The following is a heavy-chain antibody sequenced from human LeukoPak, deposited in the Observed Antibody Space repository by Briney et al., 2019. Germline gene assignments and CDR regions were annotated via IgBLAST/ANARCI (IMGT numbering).Heavy chain of an antibody. CDR3: ATLQAAGTGIDY. CDR1: GYTLTELS. CDR2: FDPEDGET. J-gene: IGHJ4*02. V-gene: IGHV1-24*01. Sequence: ASVKVSCKVSGYTLTELSMHWVRQAPGKGLEWMGGFDPEDGETIYAQKFQGRVTMTEDTSTDTAYMELSSLRSEDTAVYYCATLQAAGTGIDYWGQGTLVTVSS. D-gene: IGHD6-13*01.